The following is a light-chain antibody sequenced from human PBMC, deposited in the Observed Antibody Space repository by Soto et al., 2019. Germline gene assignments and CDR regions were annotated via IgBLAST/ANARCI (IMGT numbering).Light chain of an antibody. CDR1: SSDVGNYNF. J-gene: IGLJ2*01. Sequence: QSALTQPASVSRSPGQSITISFTGTSSDVGNYNFVSWYQHHAGTAPKLIIYQVTNRPSGVSDRFSGSKSGDTASLTISGLQAEDEADYYCTSYTAFSTDILFGGGTKVTV. CDR3: TSYTAFSTDIL. V-gene: IGLV2-14*01. CDR2: QVT.